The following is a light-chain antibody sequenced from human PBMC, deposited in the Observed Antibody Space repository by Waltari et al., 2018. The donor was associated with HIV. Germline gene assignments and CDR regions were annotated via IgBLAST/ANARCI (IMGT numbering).Light chain of an antibody. CDR3: GTWDSSLNTPV. Sequence: QPLLTHPPSVSAAPGRSVTITCPGSPSNIEPTYVSWYQQIPGTAPKLLIYDNNKRPSGIPERFSGSKSATSATLGITGLQTGDEAEYFCGTWDSSLNTPVFGGGSRLTVL. V-gene: IGLV1-51*01. J-gene: IGLJ2*01. CDR1: PSNIEPTY. CDR2: DNN.